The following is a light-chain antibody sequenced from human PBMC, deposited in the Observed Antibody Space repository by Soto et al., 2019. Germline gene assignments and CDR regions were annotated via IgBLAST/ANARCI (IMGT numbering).Light chain of an antibody. V-gene: IGKV1-12*01. CDR3: QQTNRFPRT. CDR2: AAS. Sequence: DIQMTQSPSSVSASVGDRVTITCRASQGVSSRLAWYQQKPGKAPDLLIYAASSLQSGVPSRFSGSGSGTDFTLTISSLQPEDFATYFCQQTNRFPRTFGQGTKVEIK. J-gene: IGKJ1*01. CDR1: QGVSSR.